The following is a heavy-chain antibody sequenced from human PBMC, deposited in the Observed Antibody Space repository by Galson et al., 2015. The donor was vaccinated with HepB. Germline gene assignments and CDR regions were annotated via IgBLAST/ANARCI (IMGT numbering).Heavy chain of an antibody. CDR1: GFIFTTYG. V-gene: IGHV3-30*18. CDR3: AKDGQGYSSSWYGADHYYMDV. Sequence: SLRLSCAASGFIFTTYGMHWVRQAPGKGLEWVAVISFDGSNKYYADSVKGRFTISRDNSKNTLFLQLNSMRAEDTAVYYCAKDGQGYSSSWYGADHYYMDVWGKGTSVTVSS. D-gene: IGHD6-13*01. J-gene: IGHJ6*03. CDR2: ISFDGSNK.